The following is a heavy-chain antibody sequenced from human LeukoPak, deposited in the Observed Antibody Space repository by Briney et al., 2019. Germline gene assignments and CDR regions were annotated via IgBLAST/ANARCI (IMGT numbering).Heavy chain of an antibody. D-gene: IGHD5-24*01. CDR3: ARGIRRDGYNFIPAYYGMDV. CDR1: GGSISSHY. V-gene: IGHV4-59*11. Sequence: SETLSLTCTVSGGSISSHYWSWIRQPPGKGLEWIGYIYYSGSTNYNPSLKSRVTISVDTSKNQFSLKLSSVTAADTAVYYCARGIRRDGYNFIPAYYGMDVWGQGTTVTVSS. CDR2: IYYSGST. J-gene: IGHJ6*02.